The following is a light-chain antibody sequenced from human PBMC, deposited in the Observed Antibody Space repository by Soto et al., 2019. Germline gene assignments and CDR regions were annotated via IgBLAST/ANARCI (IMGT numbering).Light chain of an antibody. CDR1: QSVSSSY. V-gene: IGKV3-20*01. Sequence: EIVLTQSPCTLSLSPGERATLSCRASQSVSSSYLAWYQQKPGQAPRLLIYGASSRATGIPDRFSGSGSGTDFTLTISSLQPEDFATYYCQQLLSYPITFGQGTRLEIK. CDR3: QQLLSYPIT. J-gene: IGKJ5*01. CDR2: GAS.